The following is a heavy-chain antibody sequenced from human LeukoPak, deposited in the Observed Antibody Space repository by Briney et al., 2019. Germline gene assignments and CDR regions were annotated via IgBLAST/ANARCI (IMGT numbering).Heavy chain of an antibody. V-gene: IGHV3-66*01. J-gene: IGHJ5*02. Sequence: GGSLRLSCAASGFTVSSNYMSWVCQAPGKGLEWVSVIYSGGSTYYADSVKGRFTISRDNSKNTLYLQMNSLRAGDTAVYYCARDTMVRGYDPWGQGTLVTVSS. CDR3: ARDTMVRGYDP. CDR2: IYSGGST. CDR1: GFTVSSNY. D-gene: IGHD3-10*01.